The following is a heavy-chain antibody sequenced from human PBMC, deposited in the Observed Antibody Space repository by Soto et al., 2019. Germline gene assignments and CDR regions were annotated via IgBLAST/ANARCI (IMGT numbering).Heavy chain of an antibody. V-gene: IGHV1-69*13. CDR3: ARGSQGWELHYYYYYGMDV. CDR2: FIPIFGTA. CDR1: GGTFSSYA. Sequence: SVKVSCKASGGTFSSYAISWVRQAPGQGLEWMGGFIPIFGTANYAQKFQGRVTITADESTSTAYMELSSLRSEDTAVYYCARGSQGWELHYYYYYGMDVWGQGTTATVCS. J-gene: IGHJ6*02. D-gene: IGHD1-26*01.